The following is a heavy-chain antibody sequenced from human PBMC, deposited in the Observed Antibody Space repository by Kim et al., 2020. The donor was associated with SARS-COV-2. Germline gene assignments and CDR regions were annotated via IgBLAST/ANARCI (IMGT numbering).Heavy chain of an antibody. Sequence: GGSLRLSCAASGFTFSSYATHWVRQAPDKGLEWVAVISYDGSNKYYADSVKGRFTISRDNSKNTLYLQMNSLRAEDTAVYYCARDYGTWQWLVHYYGMDVWGQGTTVTVSS. CDR1: GFTFSSYA. CDR3: ARDYGTWQWLVHYYGMDV. J-gene: IGHJ6*02. V-gene: IGHV3-30*04. D-gene: IGHD6-19*01. CDR2: ISYDGSNK.